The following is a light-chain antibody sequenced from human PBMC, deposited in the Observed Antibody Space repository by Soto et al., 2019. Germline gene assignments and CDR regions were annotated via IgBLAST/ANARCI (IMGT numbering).Light chain of an antibody. V-gene: IGKV1-27*01. Sequence: DIQMTQSPSSLSASVGDTVTITCRARQGIMDYLAWVQQRPGKAPNLLIYAASTLQIGVPSRFSGSGAGTDFNLTISSLQPEDAATYYCQKYDSAPQTFGPGTKVEIK. J-gene: IGKJ1*01. CDR3: QKYDSAPQT. CDR2: AAS. CDR1: QGIMDY.